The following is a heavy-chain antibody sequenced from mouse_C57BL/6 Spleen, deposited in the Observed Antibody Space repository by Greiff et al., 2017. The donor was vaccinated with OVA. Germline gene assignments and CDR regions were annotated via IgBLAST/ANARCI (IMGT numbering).Heavy chain of an antibody. V-gene: IGHV1-15*01. J-gene: IGHJ4*01. CDR2: IDPDTGGT. CDR1: GYTFTDYE. D-gene: IGHD2-10*01. CDR3: TSTYYGKEGYAMDY. Sequence: QVQLQQSGAELVRPGASVTLSCKASGYTFTDYEMHWVKQTPVHGLEWIGAIDPDTGGTAYNQKFKGKAILTADKTSSTAYMELRSLTSEDSAVYYCTSTYYGKEGYAMDYWGQGTSVTVSS.